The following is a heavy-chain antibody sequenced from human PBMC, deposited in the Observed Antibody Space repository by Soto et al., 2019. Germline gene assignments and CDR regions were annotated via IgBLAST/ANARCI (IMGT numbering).Heavy chain of an antibody. J-gene: IGHJ4*02. Sequence: GGSLRLSCGASGFTFSSYAMNWVRQGPGKGLEWVSVISGSGGSTYYADSVKGRFTISRDNSKNTLYLQMNSLRAEDTAVYYCASRSSGWYFDYWGQGTLVTVSS. CDR1: GFTFSSYA. V-gene: IGHV3-23*01. CDR3: ASRSSGWYFDY. CDR2: ISGSGGST. D-gene: IGHD6-19*01.